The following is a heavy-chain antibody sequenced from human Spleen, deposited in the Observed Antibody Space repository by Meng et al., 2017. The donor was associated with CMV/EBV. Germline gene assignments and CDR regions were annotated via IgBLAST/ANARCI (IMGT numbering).Heavy chain of an antibody. CDR1: GYPFTNYG. CDR3: ARDRATRAYYFDY. J-gene: IGHJ4*02. CDR2: ISDYNGNT. Sequence: KAWGYPFTNYGISWVRQAPGQGLEWMGGISDYNGNTKYAQKLQGRVTMTTDTSTSTAYMELRSLRSDDTAIYFCARDRATRAYYFDYWGQGTLVTVSS. D-gene: IGHD1-1*01. V-gene: IGHV1-18*01.